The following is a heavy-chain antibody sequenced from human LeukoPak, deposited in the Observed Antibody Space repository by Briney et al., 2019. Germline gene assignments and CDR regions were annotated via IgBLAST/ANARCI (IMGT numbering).Heavy chain of an antibody. Sequence: ASVKVSCKASGYTFTGYYMHWVRQAPGQGLEWMGWINPNSGGTNYAQKFQGRVTMTRDTSISTAYMELSRLRSDDTAVYYCARGSVGATNRCDYWGQGTLVTVSS. CDR3: ARGSVGATNRCDY. CDR2: INPNSGGT. J-gene: IGHJ4*02. V-gene: IGHV1-2*02. CDR1: GYTFTGYY. D-gene: IGHD1-26*01.